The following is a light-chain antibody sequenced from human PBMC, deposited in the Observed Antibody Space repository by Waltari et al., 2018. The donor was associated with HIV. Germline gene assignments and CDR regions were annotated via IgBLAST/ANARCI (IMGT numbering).Light chain of an antibody. Sequence: DIQMTQSPSSLSASVGDRVTITCRASQSVTNYLNLYQQKSGKAPKLLIYDASNLQSGVPSRFSGSGSGTDFTLTITSLQPEDFATYYCQQTFTTPRTFGQGTKVEIK. CDR1: QSVTNY. CDR2: DAS. CDR3: QQTFTTPRT. J-gene: IGKJ1*01. V-gene: IGKV1-39*01.